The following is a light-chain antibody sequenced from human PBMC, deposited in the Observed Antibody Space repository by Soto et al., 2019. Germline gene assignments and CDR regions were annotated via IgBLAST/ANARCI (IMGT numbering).Light chain of an antibody. J-gene: IGKJ1*01. Sequence: DIQITQSPSSLSASVGDRVTITCRASQSISTYLHWYQQKPGKAPKLLLYAASTLQSGVPSRFSGSGSGTDYTLSISSLQREDFATYYGQQSYITPTGTFGQGTKVDIK. CDR3: QQSYITPTGT. CDR1: QSISTY. CDR2: AAS. V-gene: IGKV1-39*01.